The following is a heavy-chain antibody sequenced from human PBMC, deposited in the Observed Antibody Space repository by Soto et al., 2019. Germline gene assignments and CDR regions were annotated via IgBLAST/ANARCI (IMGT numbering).Heavy chain of an antibody. Sequence: SETLSLTCTVSGGSISSSSYYWGWIRQPPGKGLEWIGSIYYSGSTYYNPSLKSRFTISVDTSKNQFSLKRSSVTAADTAVYYCARQDIAVATNWFDPWGQGTLVTVSS. V-gene: IGHV4-39*01. J-gene: IGHJ5*02. CDR3: ARQDIAVATNWFDP. D-gene: IGHD6-19*01. CDR2: IYYSGST. CDR1: GGSISSSSYY.